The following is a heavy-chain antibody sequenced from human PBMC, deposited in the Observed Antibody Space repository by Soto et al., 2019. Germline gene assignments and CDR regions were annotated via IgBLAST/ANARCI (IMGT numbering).Heavy chain of an antibody. CDR3: ADAGSSLPLDI. Sequence: PGGSLRLSCAASGFTFSSYGMHWVRQAPGKGLEWVAVISYDGSNKYYADSVKGRFTISRDNSKNTLYLQMNSLRAEDTAVYYCADAGSSLPLDIWGQGNTGHRLL. CDR2: ISYDGSNK. D-gene: IGHD3-10*01. J-gene: IGHJ3*02. V-gene: IGHV3-30*03. CDR1: GFTFSSYG.